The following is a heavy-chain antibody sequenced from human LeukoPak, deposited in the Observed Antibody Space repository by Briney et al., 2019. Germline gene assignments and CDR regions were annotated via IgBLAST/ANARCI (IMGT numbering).Heavy chain of an antibody. CDR3: ARDAAVWSGYYRGRYFDY. Sequence: GGSLRLSCAASGFTFSSYAMHWVRQAPGKGLEWVAVISYDGSNKYYADSVKGRLTISRDNSKNTLYLQMNSLRAEDTAVYYCARDAAVWSGYYRGRYFDYWGQGTLVTVSS. J-gene: IGHJ4*02. V-gene: IGHV3-30-3*01. D-gene: IGHD3-3*01. CDR2: ISYDGSNK. CDR1: GFTFSSYA.